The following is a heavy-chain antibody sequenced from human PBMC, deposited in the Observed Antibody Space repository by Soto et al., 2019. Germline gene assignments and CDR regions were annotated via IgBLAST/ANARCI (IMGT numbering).Heavy chain of an antibody. Sequence: QITLKESGPTLVKPTQTLTLTCTFSGFSLSSSGVGVGWIRQPPGKALEWLALIYWDDDKRYSPSLQSRLTITKDTAKNQVVLAMTDMDPVDTATDYCARPRYYDSSGYWSAFDIWGRGTMVTVSS. CDR1: GFSLSSSGVG. CDR3: ARPRYYDSSGYWSAFDI. D-gene: IGHD3-22*01. V-gene: IGHV2-5*02. J-gene: IGHJ3*02. CDR2: IYWDDDK.